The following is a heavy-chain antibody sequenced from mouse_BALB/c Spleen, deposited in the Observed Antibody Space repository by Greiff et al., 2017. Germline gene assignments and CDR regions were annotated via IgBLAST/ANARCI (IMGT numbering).Heavy chain of an antibody. CDR2: ISSGGGST. CDR3: ARRGITTFYFDY. J-gene: IGHJ2*01. V-gene: IGHV5-12-1*01. Sequence: EVKLVESGGGLVKPGGSLKLSCAASGFAFSRYDLSWVRQTPEKRLEWVAYISSGGGSTYYPDTVKGRFTISRDNAKNTLYLQMSSLKSEDTAMYYCARRGITTFYFDYWGQGTTLTVAS. CDR1: GFAFSRYD. D-gene: IGHD1-1*01.